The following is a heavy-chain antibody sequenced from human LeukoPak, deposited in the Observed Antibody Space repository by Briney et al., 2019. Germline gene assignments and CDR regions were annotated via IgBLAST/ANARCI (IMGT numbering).Heavy chain of an antibody. CDR3: AKDLYYDFWSGYGAFDI. CDR2: IYTSGST. V-gene: IGHV4-61*02. CDR1: GGSISSGSYY. Sequence: SETLSLTCTVSGGSISSGSYYWSWIRQPAGKGLEWIGRIYTSGSTNYNPSLKSRVTISVDTSKNQFSLKLSSVTAADTAVYYCAKDLYYDFWSGYGAFDIWGQGTMVTVSS. D-gene: IGHD3-3*01. J-gene: IGHJ3*02.